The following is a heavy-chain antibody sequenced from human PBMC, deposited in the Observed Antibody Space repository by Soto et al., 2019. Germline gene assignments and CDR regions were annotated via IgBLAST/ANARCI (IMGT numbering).Heavy chain of an antibody. J-gene: IGHJ4*02. V-gene: IGHV1-18*01. CDR2: ISAYNGNT. CDR1: GYTFTNYG. D-gene: IGHD2-21*01. Sequence: QVQLVQSGAEVKKPGASVKVSCKASGYTFTNYGISWVRQAPGQGLEWMGWISAYNGNTDYAQKLQGRVTMTTDTSTSTAYMELRSLSTDDTAVYYCAIVAVYCVSYSVHDYRGQETLVAV. CDR3: AIVAVYCVSYSVHDY.